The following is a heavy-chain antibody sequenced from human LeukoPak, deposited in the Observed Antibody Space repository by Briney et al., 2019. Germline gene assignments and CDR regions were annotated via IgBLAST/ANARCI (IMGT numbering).Heavy chain of an antibody. V-gene: IGHV1-2*02. CDR1: GYTFTGYY. CDR3: ARAMRSRLVRGQNWFDP. Sequence: GASVKVSCKASGYTFTGYYMHWVRQAPGQGLEWMGWINPNSGGTNYAQKFQGRVTMTRDTSISTAYMELSRLRSDDTAVYYCARAMRSRLVRGQNWFDPWGQGTLVTVSS. D-gene: IGHD3-10*01. J-gene: IGHJ5*02. CDR2: INPNSGGT.